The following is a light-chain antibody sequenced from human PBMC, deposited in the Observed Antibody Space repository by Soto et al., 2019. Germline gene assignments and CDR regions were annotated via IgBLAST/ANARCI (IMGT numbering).Light chain of an antibody. Sequence: DIQMTQSPSTLSASVRDRVTITCRASQTISHYLAWYQQIPGKAPKLLIYGASSLARGVPSRFTGSGSGTEFTLPILSRQPDDFATYFGQRYTSYSGTFGQGTKVEI. J-gene: IGKJ1*01. CDR2: GAS. CDR1: QTISHY. V-gene: IGKV1-5*01. CDR3: QRYTSYSGT.